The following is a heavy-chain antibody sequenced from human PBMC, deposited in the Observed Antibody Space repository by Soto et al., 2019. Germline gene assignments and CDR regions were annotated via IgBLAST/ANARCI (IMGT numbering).Heavy chain of an antibody. V-gene: IGHV1-3*01. Sequence: QVQLVQSGAEVKKPGASVKVSCKASGYTFTSYAMHWVRQAPRQRLEWMGWINAGNGNTKYSQKFQGRVTITRDTSASTAYMELSSLRSEDTAVYYCARGNVLRFLEWLLPFDYWGQGTLVTVSS. CDR3: ARGNVLRFLEWLLPFDY. D-gene: IGHD3-3*01. CDR2: INAGNGNT. CDR1: GYTFTSYA. J-gene: IGHJ4*02.